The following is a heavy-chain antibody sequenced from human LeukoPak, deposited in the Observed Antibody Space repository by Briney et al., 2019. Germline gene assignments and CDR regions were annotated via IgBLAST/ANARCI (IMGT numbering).Heavy chain of an antibody. D-gene: IGHD5-12*01. J-gene: IGHJ4*02. CDR1: GGSISSGDYS. CDR2: IYYRGST. CDR3: ARYSGYDKTKYYFDY. Sequence: SETLSLTCTVSGGSISSGDYSWSWFRQPPGKGLDWLVYIYYRGSTYYTPPLKRRVTISVDTSKNQFSLKLSSVTAADTAVYYCARYSGYDKTKYYFDYWGQGTLVTVPS. V-gene: IGHV4-30-4*01.